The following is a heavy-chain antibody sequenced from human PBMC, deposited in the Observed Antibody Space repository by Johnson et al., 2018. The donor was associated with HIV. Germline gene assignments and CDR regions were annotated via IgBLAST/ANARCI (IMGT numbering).Heavy chain of an antibody. J-gene: IGHJ3*02. CDR1: GFTFSSYA. CDR2: ISYDGSNK. V-gene: IGHV3-30*14. CDR3: ALGGSWYAFDI. D-gene: IGHD2-15*01. Sequence: QVHLVESGGGVVQPGRSLRLSCAASGFTFSSYAMHWVRQAPGKGLEWVAVISYDGSNKYYADSVKGRFTISRDNSKNTLYLQMNSLRAEDTAVYYCALGGSWYAFDIWGQGTMVTVSS.